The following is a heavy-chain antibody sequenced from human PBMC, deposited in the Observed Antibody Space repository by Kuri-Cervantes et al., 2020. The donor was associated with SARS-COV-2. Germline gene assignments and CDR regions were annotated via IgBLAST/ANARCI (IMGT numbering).Heavy chain of an antibody. CDR3: ARAGKKEGYCSSTSCYLDSDY. CDR1: GFTFSSYA. J-gene: IGHJ4*02. Sequence: GESLKISCAASGFTFSSYAMSWVRQAPGKGLEWVSAISGSGGSTYYADSVKGRFTISRDNSKNTLYLQMNSLRAEDTAVYYCARAGKKEGYCSSTSCYLDSDYWGQGTRVTVSS. V-gene: IGHV3-23*01. D-gene: IGHD2-2*01. CDR2: ISGSGGST.